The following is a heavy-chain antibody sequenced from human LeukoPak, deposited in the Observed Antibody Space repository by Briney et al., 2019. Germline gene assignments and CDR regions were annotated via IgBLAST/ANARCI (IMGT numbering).Heavy chain of an antibody. D-gene: IGHD6-19*01. Sequence: SETLSLTCTVSGYFISSGYYWGWIRQPPGKGLQWIGSIHHSGSTYYNPSLKSRVTISVDTSKNQFSLRLSSVTAADTAVYYCARTSSSGLVGGYYFDYWGQGTLVTVSS. CDR3: ARTSSSGLVGGYYFDY. CDR2: IHHSGST. J-gene: IGHJ4*02. V-gene: IGHV4-38-2*02. CDR1: GYFISSGYY.